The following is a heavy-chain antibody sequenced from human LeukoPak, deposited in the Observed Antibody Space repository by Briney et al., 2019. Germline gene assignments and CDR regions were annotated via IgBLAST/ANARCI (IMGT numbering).Heavy chain of an antibody. V-gene: IGHV3-74*01. D-gene: IGHD3-10*01. CDR3: ARGWFGGQRFDP. Sequence: GGSLRLSCAASGFTFGRYWMHWVRQAPEKGLVWVSCINSDGSSTSYADSVKGRFTISRDNAKNTLYLQMNSLRAEDTAVYYCARGWFGGQRFDPWGQGTLVTVSS. J-gene: IGHJ5*02. CDR1: GFTFGRYW. CDR2: INSDGSST.